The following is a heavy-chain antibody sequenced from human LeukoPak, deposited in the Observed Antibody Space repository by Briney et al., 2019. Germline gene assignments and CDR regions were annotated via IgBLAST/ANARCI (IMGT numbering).Heavy chain of an antibody. V-gene: IGHV3-30*02. CDR1: GFTFSSYG. D-gene: IGHD3-10*01. CDR2: IRYDGSNK. Sequence: GRSLRLSCAASGFTFSSYGMHWVRQAPGKGLGWVAFIRYDGSNKYYADSVKGRFTISRDNSKNTLYLQMNSLRAEDTAVYYCARYGSGSYYYYMDVWGKGTTVTVSS. J-gene: IGHJ6*03. CDR3: ARYGSGSYYYYMDV.